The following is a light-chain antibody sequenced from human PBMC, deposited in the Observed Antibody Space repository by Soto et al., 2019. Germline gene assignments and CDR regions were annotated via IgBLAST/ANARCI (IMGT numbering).Light chain of an antibody. V-gene: IGKV3-11*01. CDR1: QSVSSY. CDR2: DAS. CDR3: QVRTNWSIA. J-gene: IGKJ5*01. Sequence: EFVLPQSPATLSVAPGERATLSCRASQSVSSYLAWYQQKPGQAPRLLIYDASNRATGIPARFSGTGSGTDFTLTINNLEPEDFAVYYCQVRTNWSIAFGRGTRLEIK.